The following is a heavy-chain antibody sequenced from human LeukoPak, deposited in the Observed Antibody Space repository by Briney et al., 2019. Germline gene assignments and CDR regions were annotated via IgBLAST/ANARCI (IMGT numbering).Heavy chain of an antibody. D-gene: IGHD3-10*01. J-gene: IGHJ4*02. CDR3: ARDAHLGPYYYGSGSGVFDY. CDR1: GGSNSSYY. V-gene: IGHV4-59*12. Sequence: SETLSLTCTVSGGSNSSYYWSWIRQPPGKGLEWIGYIYYSGSTNYNPSLKSRVTISVDTSKNQFSLKLSSVTAADTAVYYCARDAHLGPYYYGSGSGVFDYWGQGTLVTVSS. CDR2: IYYSGST.